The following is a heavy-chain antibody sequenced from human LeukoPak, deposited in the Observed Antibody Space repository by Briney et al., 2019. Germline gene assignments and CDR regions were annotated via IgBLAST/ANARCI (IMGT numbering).Heavy chain of an antibody. CDR2: ISSDGYTT. J-gene: IGHJ4*02. D-gene: IGHD2-15*01. V-gene: IGHV3-74*01. Sequence: GGSLRLSCVVSGFGFSTYRMHWVRQAPGKGLVWVSRISSDGYTTNYADSVRGRFTISRDNAENTLYLEMNSLRAEDTAVYYCVVGGSPGYWGQGTLVTVSS. CDR3: VVGGSPGY. CDR1: GFGFSTYR.